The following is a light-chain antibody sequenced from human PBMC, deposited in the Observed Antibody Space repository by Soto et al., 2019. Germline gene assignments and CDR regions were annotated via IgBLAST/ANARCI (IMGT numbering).Light chain of an antibody. Sequence: DVVMTQSPLSLPVTLGQPASLSCRSSQNLVYSDGNVYLNWFHQRPGQSPTRLIYDVSQRDSGVPERFSGSGSGTDFTLTISRVEAEDVGGYYCMQGTHWPWTFGQGTKVEIK. CDR3: MQGTHWPWT. CDR1: QNLVYSDGNVY. CDR2: DVS. J-gene: IGKJ1*01. V-gene: IGKV2-30*01.